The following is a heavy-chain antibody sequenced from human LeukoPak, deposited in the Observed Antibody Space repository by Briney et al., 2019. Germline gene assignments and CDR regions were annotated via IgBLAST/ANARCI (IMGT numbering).Heavy chain of an antibody. D-gene: IGHD2-21*02. V-gene: IGHV1-69*04. J-gene: IGHJ5*02. CDR2: IIPILGIA. CDR3: ARVGDCGGDCWWFDP. Sequence: SVKVSCKASGGTFSSYAISWVRQAPGQGLEWMGRIIPILGIANYAQKFQGRVTITADKSTSTAYMELSSLRSEDTAVYYCARVGDCGGDCWWFDPWGQGTLVTVSP. CDR1: GGTFSSYA.